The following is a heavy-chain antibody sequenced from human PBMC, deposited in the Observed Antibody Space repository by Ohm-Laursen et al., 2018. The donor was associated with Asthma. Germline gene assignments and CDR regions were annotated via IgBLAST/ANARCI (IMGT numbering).Heavy chain of an antibody. CDR3: AKRRGIAAAGPEY. CDR1: GFTFSSYA. D-gene: IGHD6-13*01. Sequence: SLRLSCTASGFTFSSYAMSWVRQAPGKGLEWVSAISGSGGSTYYADSVKGRFTISRDNSKNTLYLQMNSLRAEDTAVYYCAKRRGIAAAGPEYWGQGTLVTVSS. J-gene: IGHJ4*02. V-gene: IGHV3-23*01. CDR2: ISGSGGST.